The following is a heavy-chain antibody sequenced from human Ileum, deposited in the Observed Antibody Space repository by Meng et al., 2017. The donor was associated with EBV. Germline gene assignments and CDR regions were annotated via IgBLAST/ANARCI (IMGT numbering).Heavy chain of an antibody. Sequence: EVQLLEAGGGLVQPGGSLRLSCAASGFIFSNYGMSWVRQTPGEGLEWVSSIYGDGGTTLYADSVKGRFTISRDNSKNTLYLQMNGLRVEDTALYYCAKEYRTGWEWGRGTLVTVSS. CDR3: AKEYRTGWE. D-gene: IGHD6-19*01. V-gene: IGHV3-23*01. J-gene: IGHJ4*02. CDR2: IYGDGGTT. CDR1: GFIFSNYG.